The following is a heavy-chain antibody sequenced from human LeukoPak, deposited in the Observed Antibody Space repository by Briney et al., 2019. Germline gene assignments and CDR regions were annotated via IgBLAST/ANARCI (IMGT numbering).Heavy chain of an antibody. Sequence: SETRSLTCPVSGGSISSSSYYWGWIRQPPGKGLDWIGSIYYSGSTYYNPSLKSRVTISVDTSKNQFSLKLSSVTAADTAVYYCAREGIAVAGTPFDYWGQGTLVTVSS. D-gene: IGHD6-19*01. J-gene: IGHJ4*02. CDR3: AREGIAVAGTPFDY. CDR2: IYYSGST. CDR1: GGSISSSSYY. V-gene: IGHV4-39*07.